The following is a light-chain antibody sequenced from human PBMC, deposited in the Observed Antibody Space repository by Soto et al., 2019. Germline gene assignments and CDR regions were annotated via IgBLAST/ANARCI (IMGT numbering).Light chain of an antibody. Sequence: DIQMTQSPSTLSASVGDRVTITCRASQSISSWLAWYQQKPGKAPKLLIYKSSSLESGVTSRFSGSGSGTECTLTISRLQPDDFATYYCQQYNSYPWTFGQGTKVEIK. V-gene: IGKV1-5*03. CDR3: QQYNSYPWT. CDR1: QSISSW. J-gene: IGKJ1*01. CDR2: KSS.